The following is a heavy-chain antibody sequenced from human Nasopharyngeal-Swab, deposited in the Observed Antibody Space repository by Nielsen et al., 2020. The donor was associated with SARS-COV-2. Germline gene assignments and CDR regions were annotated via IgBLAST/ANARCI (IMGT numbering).Heavy chain of an antibody. Sequence: GESLKISCAASGFTFSSYAMSWVRQAPGKGLEWVSVIYSGGSSTYYADSVKGRFTISRDNSKNTLYLQMNSLRAEDTAVYYCAKDRGGATVYWGQGTLVTVSS. V-gene: IGHV3-23*03. CDR2: IYSGGSST. CDR1: GFTFSSYA. J-gene: IGHJ4*02. CDR3: AKDRGGATVY. D-gene: IGHD1-26*01.